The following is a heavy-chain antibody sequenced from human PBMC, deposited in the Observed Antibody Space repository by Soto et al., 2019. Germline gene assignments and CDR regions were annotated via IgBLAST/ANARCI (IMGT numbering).Heavy chain of an antibody. CDR2: IRDKANGYTT. CDR1: GYTFSEHF. J-gene: IGHJ4*02. CDR3: ASLTRQTRLFDY. D-gene: IGHD6-6*01. Sequence: EVQLVESGGALVQPGGALRLSCAASGYTFSEHFMDWVRQAQGKVMEWVGRIRDKANGYTTEDAASVKGRFTISRDDSRNSLYLQMNSLKTEDTAVYYCASLTRQTRLFDYWGQGTLVTVSS. V-gene: IGHV3-72*01.